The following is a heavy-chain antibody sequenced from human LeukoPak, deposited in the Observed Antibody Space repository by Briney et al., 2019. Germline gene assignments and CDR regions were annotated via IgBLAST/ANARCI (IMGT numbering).Heavy chain of an antibody. D-gene: IGHD3-10*01. CDR3: TTLFGSGSDY. CDR1: GFSFSNTW. Sequence: GGSLRLSCAASGFSFSNTWMSGVRQAPGKGLEWVGQIKRKSDGGTSDYAAPVKGRFTISRDDSKNSLYLQMNSLKTEDTAAYYCTTLFGSGSDYWGQGTLVTVSS. V-gene: IGHV3-15*01. CDR2: IKRKSDGGTS. J-gene: IGHJ4*02.